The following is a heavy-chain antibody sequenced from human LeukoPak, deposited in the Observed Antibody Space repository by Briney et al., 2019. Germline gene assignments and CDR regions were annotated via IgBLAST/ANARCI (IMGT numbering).Heavy chain of an antibody. CDR2: IGTAGDT. CDR1: GFTFSSYD. D-gene: IGHD5-18*01. Sequence: GGSLRLSCAASGFTFSSYDMHWVRRATGKGLEWVSAIGTAGDTYYPGSVKGRFTISRENAKNSLYLQMNSLRAGDTAVYYCARAGYGYLYFDLWGRGTLVTVSS. J-gene: IGHJ2*01. V-gene: IGHV3-13*01. CDR3: ARAGYGYLYFDL.